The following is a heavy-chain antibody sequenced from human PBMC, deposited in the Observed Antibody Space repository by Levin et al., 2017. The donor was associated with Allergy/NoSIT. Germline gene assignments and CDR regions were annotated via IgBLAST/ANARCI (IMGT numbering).Heavy chain of an antibody. J-gene: IGHJ4*02. CDR3: ARVAGYSYGYYFDY. V-gene: IGHV4-30-2*01. D-gene: IGHD5-18*01. CDR1: GGSISSGGYS. Sequence: SETLSLTCAVSGGSISSGGYSWSWIRQPPGKGLEWIGNIYLSGSTNDNPSLKSRVTMSVDRSKNQFSLKLRYVTAADTAVYYCARVAGYSYGYYFDYWGPGTLVTVSS. CDR2: IYLSGST.